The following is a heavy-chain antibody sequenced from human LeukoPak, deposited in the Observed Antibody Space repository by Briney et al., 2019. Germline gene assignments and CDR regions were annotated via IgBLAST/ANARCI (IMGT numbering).Heavy chain of an antibody. CDR3: ARRSVDLLYDRDY. CDR1: GGSISSYY. J-gene: IGHJ4*02. Sequence: SETLSLTCSVSGGSISSYYWSWIRQPPGKGLEWIGYIYYSGSTNYNPSLKSRVTISVDTSKNQFSLKLSSVTAADTAVYYCARRSVDLLYDRDYWGQGTLVTVSS. CDR2: IYYSGST. V-gene: IGHV4-59*08. D-gene: IGHD3-22*01.